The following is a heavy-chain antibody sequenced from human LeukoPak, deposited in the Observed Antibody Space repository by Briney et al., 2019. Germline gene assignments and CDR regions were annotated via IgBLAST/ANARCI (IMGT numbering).Heavy chain of an antibody. CDR1: GYTFTGYY. Sequence: ASVKVSCKASGYTFTGYYMHWVRQAPGQGLGWMGWINPNTGGTDYAQRFQGRVTMTRDTSISTAYMELSRLRSDDTAVYYCASSSAGSYYYYYMDVWGKGTTVTVSS. J-gene: IGHJ6*03. D-gene: IGHD3-10*01. CDR3: ASSSAGSYYYYYMDV. CDR2: INPNTGGT. V-gene: IGHV1-2*02.